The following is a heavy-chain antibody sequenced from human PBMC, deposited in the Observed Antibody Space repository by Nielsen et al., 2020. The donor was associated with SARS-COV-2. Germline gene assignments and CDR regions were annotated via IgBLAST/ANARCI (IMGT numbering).Heavy chain of an antibody. Sequence: WIRQPPGKGLEWVSAISGSGGSTYYADSVKGRFTISRDNAKNSLYLQMNSLRAEDTAVYYCARYYDILTGYYTPRIYYYYGMDVWGQGTTVTVSS. J-gene: IGHJ6*02. CDR2: ISGSGGST. V-gene: IGHV3-23*01. CDR3: ARYYDILTGYYTPRIYYYYGMDV. D-gene: IGHD3-9*01.